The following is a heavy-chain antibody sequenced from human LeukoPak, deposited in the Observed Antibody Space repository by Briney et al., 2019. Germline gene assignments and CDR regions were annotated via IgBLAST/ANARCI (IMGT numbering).Heavy chain of an antibody. V-gene: IGHV3-30*02. CDR3: ATLVDYSNYWFDP. J-gene: IGHJ5*02. Sequence: GGSLRLSCAASGFTFSSYGMHWVRQAPGKGLEWVAFIRYDGSNKYYADSVKGRFTISRDNSKNTLYLQMNSLRAEDTAVYYCATLVDYSNYWFDPWGQGTLVTVSS. D-gene: IGHD4-11*01. CDR2: IRYDGSNK. CDR1: GFTFSSYG.